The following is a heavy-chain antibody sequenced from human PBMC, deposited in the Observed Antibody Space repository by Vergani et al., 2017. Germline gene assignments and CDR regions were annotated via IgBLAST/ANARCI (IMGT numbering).Heavy chain of an antibody. V-gene: IGHV3-7*01. D-gene: IGHD2-2*01. J-gene: IGHJ4*02. Sequence: EVQLVESGGGLVQPGGSLRLSCAASGFTFSSDWMSWVRQAPGKGLEWVANIKQDGSAKYYVDSVKGRLTISRDNAKNSLYLQMNSLRAEDTAVYYCARDGALDPYCSSTSCYAVDYWGQGTLVTVSS. CDR2: IKQDGSAK. CDR3: ARDGALDPYCSSTSCYAVDY. CDR1: GFTFSSDW.